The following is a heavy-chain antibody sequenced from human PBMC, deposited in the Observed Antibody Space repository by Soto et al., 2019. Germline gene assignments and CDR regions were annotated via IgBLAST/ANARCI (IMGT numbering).Heavy chain of an antibody. CDR3: ARGEQLVHFDS. V-gene: IGHV1-2*04. CDR2: INPNGGGT. Sequence: GASVKVSCKASGYIFPDYYVHWVRQAPGEGLEWMGRINPNGGGTNYAQKFEGWVTMTTDTSISTAYMELSRLNFDDTAVYYCARGEQLVHFDSWGQGTLGTVSS. CDR1: GYIFPDYY. J-gene: IGHJ4*01. D-gene: IGHD6-6*01.